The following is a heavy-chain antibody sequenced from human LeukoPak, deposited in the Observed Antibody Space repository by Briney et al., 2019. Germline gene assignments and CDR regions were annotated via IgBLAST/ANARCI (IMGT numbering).Heavy chain of an antibody. Sequence: SVKVSCKSSGGTFSSYAISWVRQAPGQGLEWMGGIIPIFGTANYAQKFQGRVTITADESTSTAYMELSSLRSEDTAVYYCARVPSGWNNWFGPWGQGTLVTVSS. D-gene: IGHD6-19*01. J-gene: IGHJ5*02. V-gene: IGHV1-69*13. CDR1: GGTFSSYA. CDR2: IIPIFGTA. CDR3: ARVPSGWNNWFGP.